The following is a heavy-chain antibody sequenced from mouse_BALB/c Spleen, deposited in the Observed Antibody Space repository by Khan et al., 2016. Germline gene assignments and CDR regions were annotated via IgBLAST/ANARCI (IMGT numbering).Heavy chain of an antibody. D-gene: IGHD1-1*01. J-gene: IGHJ2*01. CDR3: ARDWLRYY. CDR1: GYTFSSYW. V-gene: IGHV1-9*01. Sequence: QVQLQQSGAELMKPGASVKISCKATGYTFSSYWIEWIKQRPGHGLEWIGEILPGSGSTNYNERFKGKATFTADTSSNTAYMQLSSLTSEDSAVYYCARDWLRYYGGQGTTLTVSS. CDR2: ILPGSGST.